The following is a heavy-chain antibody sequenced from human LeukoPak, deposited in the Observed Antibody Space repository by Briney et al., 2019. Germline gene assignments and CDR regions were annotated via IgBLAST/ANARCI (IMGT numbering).Heavy chain of an antibody. CDR3: ARGLVVGGTGVWAFDI. CDR1: GFTVSNNY. J-gene: IGHJ3*02. Sequence: GGSLRLSCAASGFTVSNNYMSWVRQAPGKGLEWVSAIYKIGNTFYADFVKGRFTISRDNFKNTLYPQMNSLRAEDTTLYYCARGLVVGGTGVWAFDIWGQGTMVTVSS. V-gene: IGHV3-66*01. D-gene: IGHD1-26*01. CDR2: IYKIGNT.